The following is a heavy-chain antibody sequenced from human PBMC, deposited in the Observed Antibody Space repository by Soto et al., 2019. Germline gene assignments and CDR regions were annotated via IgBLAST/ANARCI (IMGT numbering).Heavy chain of an antibody. V-gene: IGHV4-39*01. J-gene: IGHJ6*02. Sequence: SETMPLTSPVSGGSISSSSYYRGWLRTPPGKGLEWIGSIYYSGSTYYNPSLKSRVTISVDTSKNQFSLKLSSVTAADTAVYYCARHRSSGWFGRLKVDYYGMDVWGQGTTVTVS. CDR3: ARHRSSGWFGRLKVDYYGMDV. CDR1: GGSISSSSYY. CDR2: IYYSGST. D-gene: IGHD6-19*01.